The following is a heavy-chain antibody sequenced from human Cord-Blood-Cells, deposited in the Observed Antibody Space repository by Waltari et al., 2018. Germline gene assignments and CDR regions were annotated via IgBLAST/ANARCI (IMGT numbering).Heavy chain of an antibody. Sequence: QVQPVQSGAEVKQPGPSVQVSCKASGGASSSSSISGVRPALGQGLEWMGGIIPIFGTANYAQKFQGRVTITADESTSTAYMELSSLRSEDTAVYYCARDLTYSGSYYWFDPWGQGNLVTVSS. V-gene: IGHV1-69*01. CDR1: GGASSSSS. CDR2: IIPIFGTA. J-gene: IGHJ5*02. D-gene: IGHD1-26*01. CDR3: ARDLTYSGSYYWFDP.